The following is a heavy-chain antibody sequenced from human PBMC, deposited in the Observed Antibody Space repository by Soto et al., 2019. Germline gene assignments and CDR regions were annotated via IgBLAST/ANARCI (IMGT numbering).Heavy chain of an antibody. V-gene: IGHV4-34*01. J-gene: IGHJ5*02. CDR3: AREVVAGTNWFGP. Sequence: SETLSLTCAVNGGSFTDSYWSWIRQPPGKGLEWIGEVNHSGSANYNPSLKSRVTISVDTSKNQFSLKLTSVTAADTAVYFCAREVVAGTNWFGPWGLGTLVTVSS. D-gene: IGHD2-15*01. CDR1: GGSFTDSY. CDR2: VNHSGSA.